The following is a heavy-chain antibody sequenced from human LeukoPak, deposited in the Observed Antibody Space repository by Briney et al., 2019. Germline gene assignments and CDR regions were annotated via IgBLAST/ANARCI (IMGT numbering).Heavy chain of an antibody. Sequence: TGGSLRLSCAASGFTFSSYSMNWVRQAPGKGLEWVSSISSSSSYIYYADSVKGRLTISRDNAKNSLYLQMHSLRAEDTAVYYCATSAAGPDYWGQGTLVTVSS. D-gene: IGHD6-13*01. CDR2: ISSSSSYI. J-gene: IGHJ4*02. V-gene: IGHV3-21*01. CDR1: GFTFSSYS. CDR3: ATSAAGPDY.